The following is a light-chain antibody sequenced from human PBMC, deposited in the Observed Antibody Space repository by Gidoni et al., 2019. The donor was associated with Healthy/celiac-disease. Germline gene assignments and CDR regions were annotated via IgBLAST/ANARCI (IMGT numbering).Light chain of an antibody. CDR1: EGIRND. CDR3: LQDYNYPYT. Sequence: AIQITQSPSSLSASVGDRVTITCRASEGIRNDLGWDQQKPGKAPKLLIYAASSLQSGVPSRFSGSGSGTDFTLTISSLQPEDFATYYCLQDYNYPYTFGQGTKLEIK. J-gene: IGKJ2*01. V-gene: IGKV1-6*01. CDR2: AAS.